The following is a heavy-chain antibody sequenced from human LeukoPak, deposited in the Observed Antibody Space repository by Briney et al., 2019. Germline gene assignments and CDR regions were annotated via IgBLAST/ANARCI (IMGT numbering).Heavy chain of an antibody. D-gene: IGHD3-16*01. J-gene: IGHJ4*02. CDR1: GGSISSGSYY. V-gene: IGHV4-61*02. Sequence: KTSETLSLTCTVSGGSISSGSYYWSWIRQPAGKGLEWIGRIYTSGSTNYNPSLKSRVTISVDTSKNQFSLKLSSVTAADTAVYYCAREETDPWGGYFDYWGQGTLVTVSS. CDR2: IYTSGST. CDR3: AREETDPWGGYFDY.